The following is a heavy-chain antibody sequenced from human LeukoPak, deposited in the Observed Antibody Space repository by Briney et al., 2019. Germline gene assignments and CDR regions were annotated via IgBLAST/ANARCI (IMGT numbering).Heavy chain of an antibody. CDR1: GYTFTDYY. CDR3: ARDRNGDLLVY. D-gene: IGHD7-27*01. V-gene: IGHV1-2*02. J-gene: IGHJ4*02. CDR2: INPNSGGS. Sequence: GASVKVSCKASGYTFTDYYMHWVRQAPGQGLEWMGWINPNSGGSIFAQKVQGRVTITRNTSISTAYMELSRLRSDDTAVYYCARDRNGDLLVYWGQGTLVTVSS.